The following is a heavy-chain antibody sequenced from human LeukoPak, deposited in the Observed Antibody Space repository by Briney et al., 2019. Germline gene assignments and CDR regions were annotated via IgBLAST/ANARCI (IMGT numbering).Heavy chain of an antibody. CDR3: AREGYDFWSGYYTVAYYFDY. Sequence: GGSLRLSCAASGFTFSSYSMNRVRQAPGKGLEWVSSISSSSSYIYYADSVKGRFTISRDNAKNSLYLQMNSLRAEDTAVYYCAREGYDFWSGYYTVAYYFDYWGQGTLVTVSS. V-gene: IGHV3-21*01. D-gene: IGHD3-3*01. J-gene: IGHJ4*02. CDR2: ISSSSSYI. CDR1: GFTFSSYS.